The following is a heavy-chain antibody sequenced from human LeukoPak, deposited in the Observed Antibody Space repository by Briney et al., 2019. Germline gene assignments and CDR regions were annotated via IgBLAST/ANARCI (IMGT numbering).Heavy chain of an antibody. CDR2: VYHNGDS. CDR1: GDSISTNNW. D-gene: IGHD6-19*01. V-gene: IGHV4-4*02. Sequence: PSETLSLTCAVSGDSISTNNWWQWVRQSPGKGLEWMGEVYHNGDSHFNPSLKTRVIMSVDTSKNQFSLKLNFVTAADTATCYCAREVAAGSYRGFDYWGQGTLVTVSS. CDR3: AREVAAGSYRGFDY. J-gene: IGHJ4*01.